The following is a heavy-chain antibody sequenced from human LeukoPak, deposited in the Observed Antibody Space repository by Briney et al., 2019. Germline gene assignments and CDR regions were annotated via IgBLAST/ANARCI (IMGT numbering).Heavy chain of an antibody. Sequence: PGGSLRLSCAASGFTFDDYAMHWVRQAPGKGLEWVSGISWNSGSIVYADSVKGRFTISRDNAKNSLYLQMNSLRAEDTALYYCARELGQQLAMYDYWGQGTLVTVSS. CDR2: ISWNSGSI. J-gene: IGHJ4*02. D-gene: IGHD6-13*01. V-gene: IGHV3-9*01. CDR1: GFTFDDYA. CDR3: ARELGQQLAMYDY.